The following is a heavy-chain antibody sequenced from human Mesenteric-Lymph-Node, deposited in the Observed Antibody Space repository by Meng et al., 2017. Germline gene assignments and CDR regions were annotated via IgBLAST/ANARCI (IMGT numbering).Heavy chain of an antibody. CDR3: ARSGCTGISCYDY. Sequence: GESLKISCAASGFTFSNYAMHWVRQAPGKGLEYVSAISSDGDSTFYGNSVKGRFIVSRDNSKNTLYLQMGSLRTEDTAVYFCARSGCTGISCYDYWGQGTLVTVSS. CDR1: GFTFSNYA. CDR2: ISSDGDST. V-gene: IGHV3-64*01. J-gene: IGHJ4*02. D-gene: IGHD2-2*01.